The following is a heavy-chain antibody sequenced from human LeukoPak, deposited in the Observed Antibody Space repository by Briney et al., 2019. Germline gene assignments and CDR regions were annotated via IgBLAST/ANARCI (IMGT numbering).Heavy chain of an antibody. CDR2: INAGNGNT. V-gene: IGHV1-3*01. Sequence: ASVKLSCKASGYDFTSYAMHWVRQAPGQRLEWMGCINAGNGNTKYSQTLQDRVTVTRDTSTSTAYMELSSLRSEDTAVYYCATRRPTVGGYYFDYWGQGTLVTVSS. D-gene: IGHD4-23*01. J-gene: IGHJ4*02. CDR3: ATRRPTVGGYYFDY. CDR1: GYDFTSYA.